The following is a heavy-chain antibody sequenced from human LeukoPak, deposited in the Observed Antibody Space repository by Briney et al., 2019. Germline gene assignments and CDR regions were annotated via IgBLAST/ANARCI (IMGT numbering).Heavy chain of an antibody. J-gene: IGHJ2*01. D-gene: IGHD3-10*01. V-gene: IGHV1-46*01. Sequence: ASVTVSYKASGYTFTNYYMHWVRQAPGQGLEWMGIINPIGGSTSYAQQFQGRVTMTRDTSTSTVYMELSSLRSEDTAVYYCARDVSEVVRGNWYFDLWGRGTLVTASS. CDR2: INPIGGST. CDR1: GYTFTNYY. CDR3: ARDVSEVVRGNWYFDL.